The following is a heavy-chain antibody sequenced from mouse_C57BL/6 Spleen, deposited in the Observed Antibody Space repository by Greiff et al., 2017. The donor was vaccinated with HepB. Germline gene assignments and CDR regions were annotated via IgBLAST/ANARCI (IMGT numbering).Heavy chain of an antibody. D-gene: IGHD1-1*01. CDR3: ARHEGLNYYGSSYFDY. J-gene: IGHJ2*01. V-gene: IGHV1-62-2*01. Sequence: QVQLQQSGAELVKPGASVKLSCKASGYTFTEYTIHWVKQRSGQGLEWIGWFYPGSGSIKYNEKFKDKATLTADKSSSTVYMELSRLTSEDSAVYFCARHEGLNYYGSSYFDYWGKGTTLTVSS. CDR2: FYPGSGSI. CDR1: GYTFTEYT.